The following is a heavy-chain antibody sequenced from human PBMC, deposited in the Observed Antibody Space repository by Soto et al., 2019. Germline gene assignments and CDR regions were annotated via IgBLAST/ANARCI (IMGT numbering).Heavy chain of an antibody. CDR2: IYYSGST. Sequence: SETLSLTCTVSGGSISSYYWSWIRQPPGKGLEWIGYIYYSGSTNYNPSLKSRVTISVDTSKNQFSLKLSSVTAADTAVYYCARVRPKIRYFDWLLSDDAFDIWRQGTMVTVSS. J-gene: IGHJ3*02. CDR1: GGSISSYY. V-gene: IGHV4-59*01. CDR3: ARVRPKIRYFDWLLSDDAFDI. D-gene: IGHD3-9*01.